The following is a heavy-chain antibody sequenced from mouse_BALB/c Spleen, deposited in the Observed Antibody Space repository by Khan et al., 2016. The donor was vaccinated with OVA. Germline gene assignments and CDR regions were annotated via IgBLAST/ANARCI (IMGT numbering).Heavy chain of an antibody. V-gene: IGHV5-17*02. Sequence: EVQLVESGGDLVQPGGSRKLSCAASGFTFSSYGMHWVRQAPEKGLEWVAYISGDSNTIYYADTAKGRFTISRDNPRNPLFLQMTNLMSEDTAMYYCATSYFYGYYFDYWGPGTTLTVSS. CDR1: GFTFSSYG. D-gene: IGHD1-1*01. CDR3: ATSYFYGYYFDY. J-gene: IGHJ2*01. CDR2: ISGDSNTI.